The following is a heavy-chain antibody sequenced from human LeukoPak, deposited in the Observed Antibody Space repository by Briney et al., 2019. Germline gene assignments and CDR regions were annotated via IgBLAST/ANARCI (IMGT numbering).Heavy chain of an antibody. D-gene: IGHD6-19*01. Sequence: PGGSLRLSCAASGFTFCSYEMNWVRQAPGKGLEWVSYSSSGGSAIYYADSVKGRFTISRDNAKNSLYLQMNSLRAEDTAVYYCVRDPSVAGDDYWGQGTLVTVSS. V-gene: IGHV3-48*03. J-gene: IGHJ4*02. CDR1: GFTFCSYE. CDR3: VRDPSVAGDDY. CDR2: SSSGGSAI.